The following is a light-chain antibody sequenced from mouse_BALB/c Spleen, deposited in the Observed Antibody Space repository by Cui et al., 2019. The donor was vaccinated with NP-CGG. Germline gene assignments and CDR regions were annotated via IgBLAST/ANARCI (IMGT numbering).Light chain of an antibody. Sequence: QAVVTQESALTTSPGETVTLTCCSSTGAVTTSNYANWVQEKPDHLFTGLIGGTNNRIPGVPARFSGSLIGDKAALTITGAQTEDEAIYFCALWYSNNWVFGGGTKLTVL. CDR1: TGAVTTSNY. V-gene: IGLV1*01. J-gene: IGLJ1*01. CDR2: GTN. CDR3: ALWYSNNWV.